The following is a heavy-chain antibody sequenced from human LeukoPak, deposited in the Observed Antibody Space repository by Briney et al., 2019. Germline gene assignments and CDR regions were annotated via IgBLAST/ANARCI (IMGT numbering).Heavy chain of an antibody. V-gene: IGHV4-31*03. CDR2: IYYSGST. D-gene: IGHD3-3*01. CDR1: GSSISSGGYY. Sequence: SQTLSLTCTVSGSSISSGGYYWSWIRQHPGKGLEGIGYIYYSGSTYYNPSLKSRVTISVDTSKNQFSLKLSSVTAADTAAYYCARVLTDFWSGYYNWFDPWGQGTLVTVSS. J-gene: IGHJ5*02. CDR3: ARVLTDFWSGYYNWFDP.